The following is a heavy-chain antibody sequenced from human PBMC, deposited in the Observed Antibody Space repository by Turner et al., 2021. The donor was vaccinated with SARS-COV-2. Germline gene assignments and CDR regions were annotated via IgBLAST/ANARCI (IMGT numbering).Heavy chain of an antibody. V-gene: IGHV4-34*01. D-gene: IGHD4-17*01. J-gene: IGHJ6*02. CDR2: INHSGST. CDR1: GGSFSGYY. CDR3: ARKPTGRYYYGMDV. Sequence: QVQLQQWGAGLLKPSETLSLTCAVDGGSFSGYYWSWIRQTPRKELEWIGEINHSGSTNYNPSLKSLVTISVDTSKNQFSLKLSSVTAADTAVYYSARKPTGRYYYGMDVWGQGTTVTVSS.